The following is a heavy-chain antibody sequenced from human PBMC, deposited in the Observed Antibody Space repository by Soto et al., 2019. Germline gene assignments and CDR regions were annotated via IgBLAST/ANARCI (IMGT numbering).Heavy chain of an antibody. Sequence: XSGKVSCSTSGHTFTCYYMHLVRQAPGQGLEWMGWINPNSGVTNYAQKFQGRVTMTRDTSISTAYMELSRLRSDDTAVYYCARDRGRYSDYWGQGTLVTVSS. V-gene: IGHV1-2*02. CDR1: GHTFTCYY. J-gene: IGHJ4*02. CDR2: INPNSGVT. CDR3: ARDRGRYSDY. D-gene: IGHD1-26*01.